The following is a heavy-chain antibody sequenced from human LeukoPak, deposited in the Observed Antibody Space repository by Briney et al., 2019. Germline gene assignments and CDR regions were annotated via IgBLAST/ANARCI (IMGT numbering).Heavy chain of an antibody. CDR1: GFTFSSYA. CDR3: ARDEVDTAMVGYYYYGMDV. CDR2: ISYDGSNK. V-gene: IGHV3-30-3*01. Sequence: GGSLRLSCAASGFTFSSYAMHWVRQAPGKGLDWVAVISYDGSNKYYADSVKGRFTISRDNSKNTLYLQMNSLRAEDTAVYYCARDEVDTAMVGYYYYGMDVWGQGTTVTVSS. D-gene: IGHD5-18*01. J-gene: IGHJ6*02.